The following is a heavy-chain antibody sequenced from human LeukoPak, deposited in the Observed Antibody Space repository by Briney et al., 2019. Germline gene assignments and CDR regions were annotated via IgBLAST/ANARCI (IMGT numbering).Heavy chain of an antibody. V-gene: IGHV1-24*01. CDR3: ATMLRGIVVPRFDD. J-gene: IGHJ4*02. CDR2: FDPEDGEI. Sequence: ASVKVSCKVSGFTPTELSMPWVRQAPGKGLEWMVVFDPEDGEIIYAQNFQDRVTMTEDTSADTAYMELSSLRSDDTAVYYCATMLRGIVVPRFDDWGQGTLLTVSS. CDR1: GFTPTELS. D-gene: IGHD3-10*01.